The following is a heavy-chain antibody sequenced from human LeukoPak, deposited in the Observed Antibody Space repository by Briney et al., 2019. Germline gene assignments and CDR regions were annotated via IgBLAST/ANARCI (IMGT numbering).Heavy chain of an antibody. Sequence: SDPQTLPCTVSSRSITKYHWNWPRQPPQKGLEWVRCIYPSRNTNYNPSLMSRVTISVDMSNSQSCLELTTVMAADTAVYYCASARYSNGFGWFDYWGQGALVTVSS. J-gene: IGHJ4*02. CDR3: ASARYSNGFGWFDY. CDR1: SRSITKYH. CDR2: IYPSRNT. V-gene: IGHV4-59*07. D-gene: IGHD4-11*01.